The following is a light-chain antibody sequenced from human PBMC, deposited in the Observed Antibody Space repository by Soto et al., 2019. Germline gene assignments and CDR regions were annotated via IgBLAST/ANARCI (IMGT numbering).Light chain of an antibody. J-gene: IGKJ5*01. V-gene: IGKV3-11*01. CDR2: DAS. CDR3: QQRSNWPT. Sequence: XIVLTQSPATLSLSPGERATLSCRASQSVSSYLAWYQQKPGQAPRLLIYDASNRATGIPARFSGSGSGTDFTLTISSLEPEDFAVYYCQQRSNWPTFGQGTRLEIK. CDR1: QSVSSY.